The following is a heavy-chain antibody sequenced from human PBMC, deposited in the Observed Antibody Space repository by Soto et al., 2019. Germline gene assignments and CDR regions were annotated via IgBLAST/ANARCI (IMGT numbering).Heavy chain of an antibody. D-gene: IGHD3-10*01. CDR2: IRSSGGST. CDR1: GFTFSSYS. V-gene: IGHV3-23*01. CDR3: AKERTYYYGSGNYHHYGMDV. Sequence: PGGSLRLSCAASGFTFSSYSMNWVRQAPGKGLEWVSSIRSSGGSTQYADSVKGRFTISRDNSKNTLYLQMNSLRAEDTAVYYCAKERTYYYGSGNYHHYGMDVWGQGTTVTVSS. J-gene: IGHJ6*02.